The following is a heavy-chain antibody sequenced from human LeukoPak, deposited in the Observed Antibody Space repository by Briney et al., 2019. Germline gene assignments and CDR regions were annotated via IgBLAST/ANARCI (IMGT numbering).Heavy chain of an antibody. CDR2: IIPTFGTA. CDR3: ARDREQYYDSSGSFDY. D-gene: IGHD3-22*01. Sequence: SVKVSCKASGGTFSSYAISWVRQAPGQGLEWMGRIIPTFGTANYAQKFQGRVTITTDESTSTAYMELSSLRSEDTAVYYCARDREQYYDSSGSFDYWGQGTLVTVSS. V-gene: IGHV1-69*05. J-gene: IGHJ4*02. CDR1: GGTFSSYA.